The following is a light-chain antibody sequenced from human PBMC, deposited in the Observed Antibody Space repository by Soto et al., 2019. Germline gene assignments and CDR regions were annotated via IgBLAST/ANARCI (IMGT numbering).Light chain of an antibody. J-gene: IGLJ2*01. CDR1: SSNIGSNY. Sequence: QSVLTQPPSASGTPGQRVTISCSGSSSNIGSNYAYWYQQLPGTVPQLLIYRNNERPSGVPDRFSGSKSGTSASLAISGLRSEDEADYYCAAWDDSLSGVVFGGGTKVTVL. CDR2: RNN. CDR3: AAWDDSLSGVV. V-gene: IGLV1-47*01.